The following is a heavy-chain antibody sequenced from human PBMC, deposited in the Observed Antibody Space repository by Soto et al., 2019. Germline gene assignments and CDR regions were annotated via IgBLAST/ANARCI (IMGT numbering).Heavy chain of an antibody. CDR2: INAGNGNT. Sequence: QVQLVQSGAEVKKPGASVKVSCKASGYTFTSYAMHWVRQAPGQRLEWMGWINAGNGNTKYSQKFQGRVTITRDTSASTAYMELSSLRSEDTAVYYCARESVAGYSSELDYWGQGTLVTVSS. D-gene: IGHD5-18*01. J-gene: IGHJ4*02. CDR3: ARESVAGYSSELDY. CDR1: GYTFTSYA. V-gene: IGHV1-3*01.